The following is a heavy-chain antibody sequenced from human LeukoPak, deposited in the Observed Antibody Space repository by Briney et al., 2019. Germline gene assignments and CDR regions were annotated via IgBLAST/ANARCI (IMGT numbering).Heavy chain of an antibody. CDR1: GVTVSNNF. CDR2: IYGGGST. D-gene: IGHD3-22*01. V-gene: IGHV3-53*01. J-gene: IGHJ4*02. CDR3: AKYVGDGDYDSSGYYFNY. Sequence: GGSLILSCAASGVTVSNNFMSWVRQAPGKGLEWVSVIYGGGSTYYADSVKGRFTISRDTSKNTLYLQMNSLRAEDTAVYYCAKYVGDGDYDSSGYYFNYWGQGTLVTVSS.